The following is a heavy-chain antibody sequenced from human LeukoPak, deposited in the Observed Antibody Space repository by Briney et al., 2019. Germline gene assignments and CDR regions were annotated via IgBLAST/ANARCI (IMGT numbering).Heavy chain of an antibody. CDR3: AREKSGHSYMTQGGIDY. J-gene: IGHJ4*02. CDR2: ISYHGSDI. V-gene: IGHV3-30-3*01. D-gene: IGHD5-18*01. CDR1: GFTFSSYA. Sequence: PGTSLRLSCAASGFTFSSYAMHWVRQAPGKGLDWVSVISYHGSDIYYADSVKGRFTMSRDNSKNTVYLQMSSLRAEDTAVYYCAREKSGHSYMTQGGIDYWGQGTLVTVSS.